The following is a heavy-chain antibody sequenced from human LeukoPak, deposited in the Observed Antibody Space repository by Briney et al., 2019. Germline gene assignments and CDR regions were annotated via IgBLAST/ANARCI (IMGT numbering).Heavy chain of an antibody. Sequence: GGSLRLSCAVSGFTFSSYDMHWVRQATGKGLEWVSAIGTAGDTYYPGSVKGRFTISRDNSKNTLYLQMNSLRAEDTAVYYCAKEKKMGATFFDYWGQGTLVTVSS. CDR1: GFTFSSYD. J-gene: IGHJ4*02. D-gene: IGHD1-26*01. V-gene: IGHV3-13*01. CDR2: IGTAGDT. CDR3: AKEKKMGATFFDY.